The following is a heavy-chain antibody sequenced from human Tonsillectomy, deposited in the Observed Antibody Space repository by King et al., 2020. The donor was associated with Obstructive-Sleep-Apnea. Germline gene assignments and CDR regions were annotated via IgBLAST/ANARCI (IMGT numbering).Heavy chain of an antibody. CDR1: GFTFSSYS. J-gene: IGHJ4*02. D-gene: IGHD2-15*01. CDR3: ARDEYCSGGSCYPIDY. Sequence: VQLVESGGGLVKPGGSLRLSCAASGFTFSSYSMNWVRQAPGKGLEWVSSISSSSSYIYYADSVKGRFTISRDNAKNSLYLQMNSLGAEDTAVYYCARDEYCSGGSCYPIDYWGQGTLVTVSS. V-gene: IGHV3-21*01. CDR2: ISSSSSYI.